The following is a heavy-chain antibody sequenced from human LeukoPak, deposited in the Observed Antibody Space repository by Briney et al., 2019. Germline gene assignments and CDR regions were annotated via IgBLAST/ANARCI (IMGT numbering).Heavy chain of an antibody. V-gene: IGHV1-18*04. CDR1: GYTFTGYY. J-gene: IGHJ4*02. Sequence: ASVKVSCKASGYTFTGYYMHLVRQAPGQGFEWMGWISAYNGNTNYAQKLQGRVTMTTDTSTSTAYMELRSLRSDDTAVYYCAREKTRYRSGWYNGDYWGQGTLVTVSS. D-gene: IGHD6-19*01. CDR2: ISAYNGNT. CDR3: AREKTRYRSGWYNGDY.